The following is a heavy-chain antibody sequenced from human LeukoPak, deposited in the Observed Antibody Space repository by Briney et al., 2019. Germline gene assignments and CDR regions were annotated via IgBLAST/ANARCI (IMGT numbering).Heavy chain of an antibody. CDR3: ARGQGIMVRGVMVGYYGMDV. J-gene: IGHJ6*02. Sequence: GGSLRLSCAASGFTFSSYWMSWVRQAPGKGLEWVANIKQDGSEKYYVDSVKGRFTISRDNAKNSLYLQMNSLRAEDTAVYYCARGQGIMVRGVMVGYYGMDVWGQGTTVTVSS. CDR2: IKQDGSEK. D-gene: IGHD3-10*01. V-gene: IGHV3-7*01. CDR1: GFTFSSYW.